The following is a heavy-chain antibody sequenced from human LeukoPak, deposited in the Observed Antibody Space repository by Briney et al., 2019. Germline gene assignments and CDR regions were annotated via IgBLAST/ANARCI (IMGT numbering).Heavy chain of an antibody. D-gene: IGHD1-1*01. CDR1: GGSISSYY. V-gene: IGHV4-59*08. J-gene: IGHJ4*02. Sequence: SETLSLTCTVSGGSISSYYWSWIRQPPGKGLEWVGYIYYSGSTNYNPSLKSRVTISVDTSKNQFSLKLSSVTAADTAVYYCARHPNYYFDYWGQGTLVTVSS. CDR3: ARHPNYYFDY. CDR2: IYYSGST.